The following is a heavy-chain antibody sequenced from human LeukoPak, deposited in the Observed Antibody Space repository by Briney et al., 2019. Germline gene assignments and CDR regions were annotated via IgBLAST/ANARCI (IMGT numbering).Heavy chain of an antibody. CDR1: GGSISSSSYY. Sequence: SETLSLTCTVSGGSISSSSYYWSWIRQPPGKGLEWIGYIYYSGSTNYNPSLKSRVTISVDTSKNQFSLKLSSVTAADTAVYYCAKSGDTPFGYYYYYMDVWGKGTTVTVSS. D-gene: IGHD2-21*01. J-gene: IGHJ6*03. V-gene: IGHV4-61*01. CDR2: IYYSGST. CDR3: AKSGDTPFGYYYYYMDV.